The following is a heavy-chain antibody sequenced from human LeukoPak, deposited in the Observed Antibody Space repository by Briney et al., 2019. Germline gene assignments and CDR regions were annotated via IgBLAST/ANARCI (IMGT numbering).Heavy chain of an antibody. Sequence: GGSLRLSCAASGFTVSSKYMSWVRQAPGKGLEGVSIIYSGGSTYYADSVKGRFTMSRDNSKNTLYLQMNSLRAEDTAVYYCARTVGATAPYDYWGQGTLVTVSS. CDR3: ARTVGATAPYDY. CDR2: IYSGGST. CDR1: GFTVSSKY. D-gene: IGHD1-26*01. V-gene: IGHV3-53*01. J-gene: IGHJ4*02.